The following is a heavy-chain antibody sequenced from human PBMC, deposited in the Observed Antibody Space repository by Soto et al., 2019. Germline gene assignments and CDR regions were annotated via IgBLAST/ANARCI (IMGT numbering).Heavy chain of an antibody. CDR2: ISAYNGNT. V-gene: IGHV1-18*01. Sequence: ASVKVSCKASGYTFTSYGISWVRQAPGQGLEWMGWISAYNGNTNYAQKLQGRVTMTTDTSTSTACMELRSLRSDDTAVYYCARKAAYDFWSGYNPSYGMDVWGQGTTVTVSS. CDR3: ARKAAYDFWSGYNPSYGMDV. D-gene: IGHD3-3*01. J-gene: IGHJ6*02. CDR1: GYTFTSYG.